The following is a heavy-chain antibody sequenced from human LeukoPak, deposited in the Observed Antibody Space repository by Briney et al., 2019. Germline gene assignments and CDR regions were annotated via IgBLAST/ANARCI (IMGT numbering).Heavy chain of an antibody. J-gene: IGHJ4*02. D-gene: IGHD4-17*01. CDR2: ISWNSGSI. Sequence: GGSLRLSCAASGFTFDDYAMHWVRQAPGKGLEWVSGISWNSGSIGYADPVKGRFTISRDNAKNSLYLQMNRLRAEDTALYYCAKSDYGDYYFDYWGQGTLVTVSS. CDR1: GFTFDDYA. V-gene: IGHV3-9*01. CDR3: AKSDYGDYYFDY.